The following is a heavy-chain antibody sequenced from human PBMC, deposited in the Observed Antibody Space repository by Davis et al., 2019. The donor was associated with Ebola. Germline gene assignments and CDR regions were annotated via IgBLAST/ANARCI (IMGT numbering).Heavy chain of an antibody. J-gene: IGHJ5*02. CDR3: ARGAFDTVVVVAANSDSNWFDP. Sequence: AASVKVSCKASGYTFTSYYMHWVRQAPGQGLEWMGIINPSGGSTSYAQKFQGRVTMTRDTSTSTVYMELSSLRSEDTAVYYCARGAFDTVVVVAANSDSNWFDPWGQGTLVTVSS. CDR2: INPSGGST. V-gene: IGHV1-46*01. CDR1: GYTFTSYY. D-gene: IGHD2-15*01.